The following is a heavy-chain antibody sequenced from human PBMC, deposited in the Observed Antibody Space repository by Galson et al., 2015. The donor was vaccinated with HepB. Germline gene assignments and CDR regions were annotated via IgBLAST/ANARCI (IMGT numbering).Heavy chain of an antibody. V-gene: IGHV4-34*01. CDR2: INHRGNT. CDR1: GGSFSGYS. Sequence: SEPLSLTCAVYGGSFSGYSWSWIRQPPGKGLEWIGEINHRGNTQYSPSLKSRVTISVDTSKKQFSLKLRSVSAAETAVYYCARDNDVVVSGGQHHRHYYMDVWGKGTTVTVSS. CDR3: ARDNDVVVSGGQHHRHYYMDV. D-gene: IGHD2-15*01. J-gene: IGHJ6*03.